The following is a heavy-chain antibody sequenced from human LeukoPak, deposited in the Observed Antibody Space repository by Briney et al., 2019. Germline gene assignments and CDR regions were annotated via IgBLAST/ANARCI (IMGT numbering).Heavy chain of an antibody. J-gene: IGHJ4*02. CDR3: AREKDRVFDY. CDR1: GXTFSSYD. CDR2: LWYDGSNT. Sequence: GGSLRLSCVASGXTFSSYDMHWVRQAPGKGLEWVAVLWYDGSNTYYADSAKGRFTISRDNSKNTLYLQMNSLRAEDTAVYYCAREKDRVFDYWGQGTLVTVSS. D-gene: IGHD1-14*01. V-gene: IGHV3-33*01.